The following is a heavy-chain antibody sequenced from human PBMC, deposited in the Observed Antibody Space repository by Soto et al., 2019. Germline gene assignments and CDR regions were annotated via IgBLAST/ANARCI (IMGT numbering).Heavy chain of an antibody. D-gene: IGHD6-19*01. CDR1: AFSNYA. V-gene: IGHV3-30*03. J-gene: IGHJ5*02. CDR2: VSHDAGST. Sequence: GSLRLSCGASAFSNYAIHWVRQAPGKWLEWVGIVSHDAGSTYTADSVQGHFSISRDTSHSTVYLHMSSLRPEDSGLYYCAIGGWLDGYNAPLDSWGQGSLVTVSS. CDR3: AIGGWLDGYNAPLDS.